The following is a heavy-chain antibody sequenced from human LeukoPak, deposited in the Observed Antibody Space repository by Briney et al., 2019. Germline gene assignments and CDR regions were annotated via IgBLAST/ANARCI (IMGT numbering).Heavy chain of an antibody. D-gene: IGHD3-9*01. Sequence: SETLSLTCAVYGGSFSGYYWSWIRQPPGKGLEWIGEINHSGSTNYNPSLKSRVTISVDTSKNQFSLRLSSVTAADTAVYYCAILTTLKSVDYWGQGTLVTVSS. V-gene: IGHV4-34*01. CDR3: AILTTLKSVDY. CDR1: GGSFSGYY. CDR2: INHSGST. J-gene: IGHJ4*02.